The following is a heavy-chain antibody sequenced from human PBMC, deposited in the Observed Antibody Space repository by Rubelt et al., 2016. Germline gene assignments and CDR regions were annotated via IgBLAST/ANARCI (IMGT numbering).Heavy chain of an antibody. V-gene: IGHV3-74*01. CDR2: INPEGTHS. D-gene: IGHD1-26*01. J-gene: IGHJ6*02. Sequence: EVQLVESGGGLVQPGASLRLSCAASGFSFSDNWMHWVRQAPGKGLEWVSRINPEGTHSGYAGSVEGRFNISRDKAKKSVNLQMNRLRAEDTAVYYCTSGTWDVWGQGTTVTVSS. CDR3: TSGTWDV. CDR1: GFSFSDNW.